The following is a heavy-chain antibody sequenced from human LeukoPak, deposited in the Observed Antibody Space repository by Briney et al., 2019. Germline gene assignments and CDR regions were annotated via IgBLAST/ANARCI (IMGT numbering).Heavy chain of an antibody. CDR1: GYSFNSYW. Sequence: GESLKISCKGSGYSFNSYWIVWVRQMPGRGLEWMGIINPDDSDTRYSPSFQGQVTISADKSNITAYLQWSSLKASDTAMYYCARQGPLRGSTMTSFDNWGQGTLDTVSS. V-gene: IGHV5-51*01. CDR3: ARQGPLRGSTMTSFDN. CDR2: INPDDSDT. J-gene: IGHJ4*02. D-gene: IGHD3-16*01.